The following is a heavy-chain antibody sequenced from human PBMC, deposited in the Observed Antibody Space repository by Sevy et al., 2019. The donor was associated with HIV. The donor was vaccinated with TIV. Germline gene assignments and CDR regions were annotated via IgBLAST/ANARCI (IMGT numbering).Heavy chain of an antibody. CDR3: ARERGYTSLLIDN. V-gene: IGHV4-30-4*01. Sequence: SETLSLTCTVSGGSISSGDFYWTWVRQPPGKGLEWIGYIYHSASTFYNPSLQSRVRISEDRSKNQFSLKLSSVTAADTAVYYCARERGYTSLLIDNWAQGTLVTVSS. D-gene: IGHD5-18*01. CDR2: IYHSAST. J-gene: IGHJ4*02. CDR1: GGSISSGDFY.